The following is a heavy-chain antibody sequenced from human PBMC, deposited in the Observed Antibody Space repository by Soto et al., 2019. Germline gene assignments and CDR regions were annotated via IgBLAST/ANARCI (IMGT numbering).Heavy chain of an antibody. V-gene: IGHV3-30*03. J-gene: IGHJ4*02. CDR1: GFTFSSYG. Sequence: QVQLVESGGGVVQPGRSLRLSCAASGFTFSSYGMHWVRQAPGKGLEWVTLTSYDGSNKYYADSVKGRFTISRDNSKNTLYLQMNSQRVEDTAVHYSARGRFKFQATVDSWGQGTLVTVPS. CDR2: TSYDGSNK. D-gene: IGHD3-16*01. CDR3: ARGRFKFQATVDS.